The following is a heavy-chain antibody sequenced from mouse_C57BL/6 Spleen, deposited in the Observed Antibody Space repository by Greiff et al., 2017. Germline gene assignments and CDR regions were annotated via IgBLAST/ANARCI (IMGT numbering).Heavy chain of an antibody. Sequence: VQLQQPGAELVKPGASVKLSCKASGYTFTSYWMHWVKQRPGQGLEWIGMIHPNSGITNYNEKFKSKATLTVDKATSTAYMQLSSLTSEDSAVYYCARYSNYEDYAMDYWGQGTSVTVSS. V-gene: IGHV1-64*01. D-gene: IGHD2-5*01. J-gene: IGHJ4*01. CDR1: GYTFTSYW. CDR2: IHPNSGIT. CDR3: ARYSNYEDYAMDY.